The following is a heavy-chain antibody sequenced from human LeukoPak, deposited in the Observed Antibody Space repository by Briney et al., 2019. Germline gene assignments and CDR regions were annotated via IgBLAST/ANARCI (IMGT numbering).Heavy chain of an antibody. CDR1: GGTFSSYA. J-gene: IGHJ4*02. CDR2: IIPIFGTA. V-gene: IGHV1-69*05. D-gene: IGHD4-17*01. Sequence: ASVKVSCKASGGTFSSYAISWVRQAPGQGLEWMGGIIPIFGTANYAQKFQGRVTITTDESTSTAYMELSSPRSEDTAVYYCATSRTSYGVGFDYWGQGTLVTVSS. CDR3: ATSRTSYGVGFDY.